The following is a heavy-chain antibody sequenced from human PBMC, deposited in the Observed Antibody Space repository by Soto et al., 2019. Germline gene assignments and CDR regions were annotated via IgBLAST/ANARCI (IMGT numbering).Heavy chain of an antibody. V-gene: IGHV1-69*02. CDR3: AVRSVVVVAANYYFDY. CDR2: IIPISGIA. J-gene: IGHJ4*02. Sequence: GASVKVSCKASGGTFSSYTISWVRQAPGQGLEWMGRIIPISGIANYAQKFQGRVTITADKSTSTAYMELSSLRSEDTAVYYCAVRSVVVVAANYYFDYWGQGTLVNVSS. D-gene: IGHD2-15*01. CDR1: GGTFSSYT.